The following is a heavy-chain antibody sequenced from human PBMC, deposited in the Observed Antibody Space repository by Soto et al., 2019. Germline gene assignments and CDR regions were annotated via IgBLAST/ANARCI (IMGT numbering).Heavy chain of an antibody. CDR3: ARGPSWIPGDYYFDY. D-gene: IGHD5-18*01. CDR2: IYHSGST. Sequence: SETLSLTCAVSGGSISSSNWWSWVRQPPGKGLEWIGEIYHSGSTNYNPSLKSRVTISVDKSKNQFSLKLSSVTAADTAVYYCARGPSWIPGDYYFDYWGQGTLVTVSS. CDR1: GGSISSSNW. V-gene: IGHV4-4*02. J-gene: IGHJ4*02.